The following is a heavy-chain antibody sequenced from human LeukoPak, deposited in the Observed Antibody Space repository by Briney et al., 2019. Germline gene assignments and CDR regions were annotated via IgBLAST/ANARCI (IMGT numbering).Heavy chain of an antibody. V-gene: IGHV1-8*02. CDR2: MNPKNGNT. D-gene: IGHD2-15*01. Sequence: GASVKVPCKASGYTFTSYGISWVRQAPGQGLEWMGWMNPKNGNTDCSQKFQGRVAMTRNTSITTAYMELSSLRSEDTAVYYCARGPKGGYNYVSYYMDVWGRGTTVTVSS. CDR1: GYTFTSYG. J-gene: IGHJ6*03. CDR3: ARGPKGGYNYVSYYMDV.